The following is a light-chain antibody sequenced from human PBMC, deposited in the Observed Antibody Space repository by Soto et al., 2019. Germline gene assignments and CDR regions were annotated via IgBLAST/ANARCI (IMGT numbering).Light chain of an antibody. CDR1: GRDIGAYDY. CDR3: SSYTTSYFYV. V-gene: IGLV2-14*01. J-gene: IGLJ1*01. CDR2: GVK. Sequence: QSALTQPASVSGSPGQSITISCTGIGRDIGAYDYVSWYQQHPGKAPKLLIYGVKNRPSGVSYRFSASKSAFTASLTISGLQAEDEAHYYCSSYTTSYFYVFGPGTKVTVL.